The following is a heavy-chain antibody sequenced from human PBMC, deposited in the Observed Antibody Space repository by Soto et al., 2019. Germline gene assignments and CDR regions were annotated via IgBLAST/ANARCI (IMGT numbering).Heavy chain of an antibody. CDR1: GLTFSSYA. D-gene: IGHD3-3*01. CDR2: ISDGGGST. CDR3: AKDSRSLTRITIFGVDYMDV. J-gene: IGHJ6*03. Sequence: EVQLLESGGGLVPPGRSLRLSCAASGLTFSSYAMTWVRQAPGKGLEWVAAISDGGGSTYYADSVKGRFTISRDNSKNTLYLQMNSLRVEDTAVYYCAKDSRSLTRITIFGVDYMDVWGKGTTVTVSS. V-gene: IGHV3-23*01.